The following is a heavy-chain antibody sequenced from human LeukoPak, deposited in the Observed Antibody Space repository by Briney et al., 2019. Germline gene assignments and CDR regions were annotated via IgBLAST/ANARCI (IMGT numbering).Heavy chain of an antibody. V-gene: IGHV4-59*11. CDR1: GGSISSHY. CDR3: ARTNYYDSSGYRYYYYYYYMDV. D-gene: IGHD3-22*01. CDR2: IYYSGST. Sequence: PSETLSLTCTVSGGSISSHYWSWIRQPPGKGLEWIGYIYYSGSTNYNPSLKSRVTISVDTSKNQFSLKLSSVTAADTAVYYCARTNYYDSSGYRYYYYYYYMDVWGKGTTVTVSS. J-gene: IGHJ6*03.